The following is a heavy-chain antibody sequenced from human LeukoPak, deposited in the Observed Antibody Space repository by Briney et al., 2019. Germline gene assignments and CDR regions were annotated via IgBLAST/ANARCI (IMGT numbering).Heavy chain of an antibody. Sequence: ASVKVSCKASGYTFTSYDINWVRQATGQGLEWMGWMNPNSGNTGYAQKFQGRVTITRNTSISTAYMELSSLRSEDTAVYYCARYSSSSGWDDAFDIWGQGTMVTVSS. CDR1: GYTFTSYD. V-gene: IGHV1-8*03. CDR3: ARYSSSSGWDDAFDI. J-gene: IGHJ3*02. D-gene: IGHD6-19*01. CDR2: MNPNSGNT.